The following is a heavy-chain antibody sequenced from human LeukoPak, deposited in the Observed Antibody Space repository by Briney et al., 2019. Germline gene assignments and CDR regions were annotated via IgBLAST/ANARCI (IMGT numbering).Heavy chain of an antibody. J-gene: IGHJ4*02. V-gene: IGHV4-4*02. CDR1: GASISRPYW. Sequence: SGTLFLTCGVSGASISRPYWWSWVRQPPGKGLEWIAEISHSGTTHYNPSLKSRVIISLDKSKNQVFLKLNSVTAADTAMYYCARDGGSDQYYFDNWGQGTLVTVSS. CDR3: ARDGGSDQYYFDN. D-gene: IGHD6-19*01. CDR2: ISHSGTT.